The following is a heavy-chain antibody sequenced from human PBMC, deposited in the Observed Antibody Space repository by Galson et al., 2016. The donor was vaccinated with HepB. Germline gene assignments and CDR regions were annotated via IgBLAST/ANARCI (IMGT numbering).Heavy chain of an antibody. V-gene: IGHV3-23*01. D-gene: IGHD1-1*01. Sequence: SLRLSCAASGFMFDSFAMSWVRQAPGKGPEWVSTISGSGRDTYYADSVKGRFTASRDNSKNTLYLQMNSLRVEDTAVYYCTEDGNGEQRPFYFDHWGQGALVTVSS. CDR3: TEDGNGEQRPFYFDH. CDR1: GFMFDSFA. CDR2: ISGSGRDT. J-gene: IGHJ4*02.